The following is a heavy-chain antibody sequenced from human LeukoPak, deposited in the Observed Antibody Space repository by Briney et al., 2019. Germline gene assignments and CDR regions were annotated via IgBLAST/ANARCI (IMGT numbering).Heavy chain of an antibody. CDR2: IYDSGST. V-gene: IGHV4-30-4*01. Sequence: SQTLSLTCTVSGASIRSGDYYWSWIRQPPGKGLEWIGYIYDSGSTYYNPSLKSRVTISVDTSKNQFSLKLSSVTAADTAVYYCARGSGSYHDKKENWFDPWGQGTLVTVSS. CDR3: ARGSGSYHDKKENWFDP. CDR1: GASIRSGDYY. D-gene: IGHD3-10*01. J-gene: IGHJ5*02.